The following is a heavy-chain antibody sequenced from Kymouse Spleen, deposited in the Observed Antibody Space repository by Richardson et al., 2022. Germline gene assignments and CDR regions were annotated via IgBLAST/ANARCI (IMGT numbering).Heavy chain of an antibody. J-gene: IGHJ6*02. V-gene: IGHV3-9*01. CDR2: ISWNSGSI. CDR1: GFTFDDYA. CDR3: AKDKAYYYGSGSYRYYYGMDV. D-gene: IGHD3-10*01. Sequence: EVQLVESGGGLVQPGRSLRLSCAASGFTFDDYAMHWVRQAPGKGLEWVSGISWNSGSIGYADSVKGRFTISRDNAKNSLYLQMNSLRAEDTALYYCAKDKAYYYGSGSYRYYYGMDVWGQGTTVTVSS.